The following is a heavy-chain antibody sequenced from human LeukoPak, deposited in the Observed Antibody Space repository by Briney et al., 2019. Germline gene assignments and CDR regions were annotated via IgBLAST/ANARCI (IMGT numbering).Heavy chain of an antibody. Sequence: PSETLSLTCTVSGGSISNKYWSWIRQPPGKGLEWIGYIYYSGSTNYNPSLKSRVTISVDTSKNQFSLKLSSVTAADTAVYYCARGYYDSSGYHYYYYYMDVWGKGTTVTISS. CDR1: GGSISNKY. D-gene: IGHD3-22*01. CDR2: IYYSGST. CDR3: ARGYYDSSGYHYYYYYMDV. V-gene: IGHV4-59*01. J-gene: IGHJ6*03.